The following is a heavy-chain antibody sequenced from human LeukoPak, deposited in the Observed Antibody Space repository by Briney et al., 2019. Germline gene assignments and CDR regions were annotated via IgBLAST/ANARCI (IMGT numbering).Heavy chain of an antibody. Sequence: PSETLSLTCSVSGDSISNSDYYWSWIRQPPGKGLEWIGYSYHTGSTYYNPSLKSRVTISVDTSNNQFSLKLFSVTAADTAVYYCAPFLGYCSSPSCYGLGYFDLWGQGSLVTVSS. J-gene: IGHJ4*02. CDR1: GDSISNSDYY. CDR3: APFLGYCSSPSCYGLGYFDL. V-gene: IGHV4-30-4*01. CDR2: SYHTGST. D-gene: IGHD2-2*01.